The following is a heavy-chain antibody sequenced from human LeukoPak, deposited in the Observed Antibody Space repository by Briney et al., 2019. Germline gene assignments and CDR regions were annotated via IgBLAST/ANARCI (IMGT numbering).Heavy chain of an antibody. CDR2: ISYDRSNK. Sequence: PGRSLRLSCAASGFAFSSYGMHWVRQAPGKGLEWVAVISYDRSNKYYADSVKGRFTISRDNYKNTLYLQMNSLRAEDTAVYYCAKGTAKLLIDYWGQGTLVTVSS. D-gene: IGHD2-15*01. CDR1: GFAFSSYG. V-gene: IGHV3-30*18. J-gene: IGHJ4*02. CDR3: AKGTAKLLIDY.